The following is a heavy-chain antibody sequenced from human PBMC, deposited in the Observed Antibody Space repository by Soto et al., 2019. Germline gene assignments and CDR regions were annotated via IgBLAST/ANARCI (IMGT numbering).Heavy chain of an antibody. CDR3: ARDNRVGYYYGMDV. CDR2: IYSGGST. J-gene: IGHJ6*02. V-gene: IGHV3-66*01. Sequence: GGSLRLSCAASGFTVSSNYMSWVRQAPGKGLEWVSVIYSGGSTYYADFVKGRFTISRDNSKNTLYLQMNSLRAEDTAVYYCARDNRVGYYYGMDVWGQGTTVTVSS. CDR1: GFTVSSNY.